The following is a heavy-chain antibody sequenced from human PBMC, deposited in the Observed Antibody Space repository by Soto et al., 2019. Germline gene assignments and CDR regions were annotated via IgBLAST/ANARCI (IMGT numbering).Heavy chain of an antibody. CDR2: IYATGDT. V-gene: IGHV4-4*07. J-gene: IGHJ5*02. CDR1: GASLSRYY. D-gene: IGHD1-26*01. CDR3: VRDGTKNLRDRFEP. Sequence: PSETLSLTCNVSGASLSRYYWSWIRQPPGKGLEWIRRIYATGDTDYNPSLKSRIFMSVDMSKKQFSLTLRSVTAADTAIYYCVRDGTKNLRDRFEPWGRGILVTVSS.